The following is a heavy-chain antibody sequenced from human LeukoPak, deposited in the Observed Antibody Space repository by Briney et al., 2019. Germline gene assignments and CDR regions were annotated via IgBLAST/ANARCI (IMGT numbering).Heavy chain of an antibody. J-gene: IGHJ4*02. D-gene: IGHD5-18*01. CDR3: ARGYSYGYHY. V-gene: IGHV3-23*01. Sequence: GGSLRLSCAASGFTFSSYAMSWVRQAPGKGLEWVSAISGSGGSTYYADSVKGRFTISRDNSKNTLYLQMNSLKAEDTAVYYCARGYSYGYHYWGQGTLVTVSS. CDR1: GFTFSSYA. CDR2: ISGSGGST.